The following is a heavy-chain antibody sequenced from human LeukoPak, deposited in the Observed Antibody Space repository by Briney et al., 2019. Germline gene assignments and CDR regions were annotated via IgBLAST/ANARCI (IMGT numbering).Heavy chain of an antibody. D-gene: IGHD3-10*01. CDR2: ISGSGGST. CDR3: AEDHRFGEFFDY. J-gene: IGHJ4*02. V-gene: IGHV3-23*01. CDR1: GFTFSSYA. Sequence: PGGSLRLSCAASGFTFSSYATSWVRQAPGKGLEWVSAISGSGGSTYYADSVKGRFTISRDNSKNTLYLQMNSLRAEDTAVYYCAEDHRFGEFFDYWGQGTLVTVSS.